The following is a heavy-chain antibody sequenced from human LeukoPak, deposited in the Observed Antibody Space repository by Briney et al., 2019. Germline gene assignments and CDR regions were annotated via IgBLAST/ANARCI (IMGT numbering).Heavy chain of an antibody. Sequence: GGSLRLSCAASGFTFSSYAMHWVRQAPGKGLEWVAVISYDGSNKYYADSVKGRFTISRDNSKNTLYLQMNSLIPEDTAVYYCARAVPSRQAIDYWGQGTLVTVSS. CDR2: ISYDGSNK. V-gene: IGHV3-30*04. CDR3: ARAVPSRQAIDY. CDR1: GFTFSSYA. J-gene: IGHJ4*02.